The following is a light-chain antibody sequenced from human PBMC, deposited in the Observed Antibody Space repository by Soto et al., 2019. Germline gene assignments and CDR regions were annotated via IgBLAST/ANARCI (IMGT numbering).Light chain of an antibody. Sequence: EIVMTQSPATLSVSPGERATLSCRASQIVSSNLAWYQQKPAPATRLLSYGASTRATGIPARFSGSGSGTEFTHTVSSLQSEDFALYYCPQYNNSPQWTFGPGIKVDIK. CDR1: QIVSSN. CDR3: PQYNNSPQWT. V-gene: IGKV3-15*01. J-gene: IGKJ3*01. CDR2: GAS.